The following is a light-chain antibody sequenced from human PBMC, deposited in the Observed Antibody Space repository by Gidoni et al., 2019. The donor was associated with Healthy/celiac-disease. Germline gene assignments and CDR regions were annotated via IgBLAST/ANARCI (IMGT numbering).Light chain of an antibody. CDR3: QQYNNWPPLT. Sequence: EIVMTQSQATLSVSPGERATLSCRASQSVSSNLAWYQQKTGPAPRLLIYGASTRATGIPARFSGSGSGTEFPLTISSLQSEDFAVYYCQQYNNWPPLTFGGGTKVEIK. CDR2: GAS. V-gene: IGKV3-15*01. CDR1: QSVSSN. J-gene: IGKJ4*01.